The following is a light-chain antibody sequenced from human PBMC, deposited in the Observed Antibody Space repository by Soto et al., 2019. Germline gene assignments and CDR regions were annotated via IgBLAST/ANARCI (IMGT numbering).Light chain of an antibody. V-gene: IGLV2-14*03. CDR3: SSYTSTSTLYV. CDR2: DVS. CDR1: SSDIGGYNY. Sequence: QSALTQPASVSGSPGQSITISCTGTSSDIGGYNYVSWYQQLPGKVPKLIIYDVSNRPSGVSDRFSGSKSGNAASLTISGLQDDDEADYYCSSYTSTSTLYVFGTGTKVTVL. J-gene: IGLJ1*01.